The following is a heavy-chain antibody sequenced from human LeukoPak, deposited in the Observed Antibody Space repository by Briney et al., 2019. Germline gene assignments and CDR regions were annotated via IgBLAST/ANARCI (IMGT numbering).Heavy chain of an antibody. CDR3: ARETQQWPPPSYYGMDD. D-gene: IGHD6-19*01. V-gene: IGHV4-59*01. CDR1: GGSISSYY. J-gene: IGHJ6*02. CDR2: IYYSGST. Sequence: SETLSLTCTVSGGSISSYYWSWIRQPPGKGLEWIGYIYYSGSTNYNPSLKSRVTISVDTSKNQFSLKLSSVTAADTAVYYCARETQQWPPPSYYGMDDWGQGTTVTVSS.